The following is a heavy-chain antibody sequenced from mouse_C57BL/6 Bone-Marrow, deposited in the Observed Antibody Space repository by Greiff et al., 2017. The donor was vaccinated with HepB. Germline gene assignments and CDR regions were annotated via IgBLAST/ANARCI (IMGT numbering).Heavy chain of an antibody. CDR2: IDPNSGGT. CDR3: ARDRFLRRNHSSSAMDY. J-gene: IGHJ4*01. Sequence: QVQLQQPGAELVKPGASVKLSCKASGYTFTSYWMHWVKQRPGRGLEWIGRIDPNSGGTKYNEKFKSKATLTVDKPSSTAYMQLSSLTSEDSAVYYCARDRFLRRNHSSSAMDYWGQGTSVTVSS. D-gene: IGHD1-1*01. CDR1: GYTFTSYW. V-gene: IGHV1-72*01.